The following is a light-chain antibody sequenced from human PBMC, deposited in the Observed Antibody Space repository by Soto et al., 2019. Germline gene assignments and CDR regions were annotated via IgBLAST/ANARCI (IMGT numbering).Light chain of an antibody. CDR1: SSNLGAGYD. CDR2: GNR. Sequence: QSVLTQPPSVSGAPGQMVPLSCTGNSSNLGAGYDVHWYQQLPGAAPKLVIFGNRNRPSGVPERFSGSKSGTSASLAITGLQAEDEADYYCQAYDYSLTASVFGGGTKLTVL. J-gene: IGLJ3*02. V-gene: IGLV1-40*01. CDR3: QAYDYSLTASV.